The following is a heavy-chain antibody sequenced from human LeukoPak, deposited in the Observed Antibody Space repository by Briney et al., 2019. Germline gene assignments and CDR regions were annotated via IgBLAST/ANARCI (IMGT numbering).Heavy chain of an antibody. CDR1: GYTFTGYY. CDR2: INPNSGGT. CDR3: ASASVPQEYYYYMDV. J-gene: IGHJ6*03. Sequence: ASVKVSCKASGYTFTGYYMHWVRQAPGQGLEWMGWINPNSGGTNYAQKFQGRVTMTRDTSISTAYMELSRLRSDDTAVYYCASASVPQEYYYYMDVWGKGTTVTVSS. V-gene: IGHV1-2*02.